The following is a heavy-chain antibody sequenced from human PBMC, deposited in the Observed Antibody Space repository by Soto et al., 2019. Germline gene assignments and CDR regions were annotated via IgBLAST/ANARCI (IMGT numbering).Heavy chain of an antibody. Sequence: QVHLQESGPGLVKPSETMSLTCTASGASIRNFYWNWVRQFPGKGLEWIGHIYNGERTNYNPSLKSPCTISVDTSKNQFSLKLSSVTVADTAVYYCAQTTGWPGFDYWGQGTLVAVSS. CDR3: AQTTGWPGFDY. J-gene: IGHJ4*02. D-gene: IGHD6-19*01. CDR2: IYNGERT. V-gene: IGHV4-59*01. CDR1: GASIRNFY.